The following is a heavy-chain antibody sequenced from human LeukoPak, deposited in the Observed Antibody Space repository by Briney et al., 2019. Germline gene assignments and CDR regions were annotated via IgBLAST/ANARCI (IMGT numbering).Heavy chain of an antibody. V-gene: IGHV3-21*01. CDR3: ARDAPRATIFGVVIIVDYMDV. D-gene: IGHD3-3*01. CDR2: INSSSSYI. J-gene: IGHJ6*03. Sequence: GGSLRLSCAASGFTFSSYSMNWVRQAPGKGLEWVSSINSSSSYIYYADSVKGRFTISRDNAKNSLYLQMNSLRAEDTAVYYCARDAPRATIFGVVIIVDYMDVWGKGTTVTVSS. CDR1: GFTFSSYS.